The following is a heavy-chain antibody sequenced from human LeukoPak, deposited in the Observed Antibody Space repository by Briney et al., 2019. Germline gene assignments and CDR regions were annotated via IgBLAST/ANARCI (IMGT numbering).Heavy chain of an antibody. V-gene: IGHV3-30*18. CDR3: AQEGSYGSLDY. CDR2: ISYDGNNK. D-gene: IGHD5-18*01. CDR1: GFTFSSYA. Sequence: GGSLRLSCAASGFTFSSYAMHWVRQAPGKGPEWVAAISYDGNNKYYGDSVKGRFIISRDDSSNSVYLQMNSLRAEDTAVYYCAQEGSYGSLDYWGQGTLVTVSS. J-gene: IGHJ4*02.